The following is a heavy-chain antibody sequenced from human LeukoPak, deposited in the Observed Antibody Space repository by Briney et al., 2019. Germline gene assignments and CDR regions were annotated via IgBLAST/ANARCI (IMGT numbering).Heavy chain of an antibody. D-gene: IGHD3-10*01. J-gene: IGHJ3*02. CDR2: IIPIFGTA. CDR1: GGTFSSYA. Sequence: ASVKVSCKASGGTFSSYAISWVRQAPGQGLEWMGRIIPIFGTANYAQKFQGRVTITTDESTGTAYMELSSLRSEDTAVYYCTMVRGAYDAFDIWGQGTMVTVSS. V-gene: IGHV1-69*05. CDR3: TMVRGAYDAFDI.